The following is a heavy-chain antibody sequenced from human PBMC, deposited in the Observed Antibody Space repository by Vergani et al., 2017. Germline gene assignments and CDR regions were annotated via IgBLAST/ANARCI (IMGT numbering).Heavy chain of an antibody. Sequence: QLQLQESGPGLVKPSETLALTCTVSGGSISSSSYYWGWIRQPPGKGLEWIGLIYYRGSTYYNPSLKSRVTISVDTSKNQFSLKRSSVPAADTAVYYCARHGXGRGCSGYDCPIDYWGQGTLVTVSS. CDR3: ARHGXGRGCSGYDCPIDY. J-gene: IGHJ4*02. V-gene: IGHV4-39*01. D-gene: IGHD5-12*01. CDR2: IYYRGST. CDR1: GGSISSSSYY.